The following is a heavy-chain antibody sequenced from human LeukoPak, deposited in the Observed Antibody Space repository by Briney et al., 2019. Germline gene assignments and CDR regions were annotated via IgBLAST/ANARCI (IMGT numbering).Heavy chain of an antibody. CDR3: AKKVITYYYGMDV. CDR2: IYSGGST. J-gene: IGHJ6*02. V-gene: IGHV3-53*01. CDR1: GFTVSSNY. Sequence: PGGSLRLSCAASGFTVSSNYMSWVRQAPGKGLEWVSVIYSGGSTYYADSVKGRFTISRDNSKNTLYLQMSGLRAEDTAVYYCAKKVITYYYGMDVWGQGTTVTVSS. D-gene: IGHD2-21*01.